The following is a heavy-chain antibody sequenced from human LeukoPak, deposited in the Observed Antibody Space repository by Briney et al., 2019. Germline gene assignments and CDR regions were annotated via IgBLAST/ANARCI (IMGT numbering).Heavy chain of an antibody. CDR3: ARVSYYGSGSYFGAFDI. J-gene: IGHJ3*02. CDR2: IIPIFGTA. V-gene: IGHV1-69*13. D-gene: IGHD3-10*01. Sequence: ASVKVSCKASGGTFSSYAISWVRQAPGQGLEWMGGIIPIFGTANYAQKFQGRVTITADESTSTAYTELSSLRSEDTAVYYCARVSYYGSGSYFGAFDIWGQGTMVTVSS. CDR1: GGTFSSYA.